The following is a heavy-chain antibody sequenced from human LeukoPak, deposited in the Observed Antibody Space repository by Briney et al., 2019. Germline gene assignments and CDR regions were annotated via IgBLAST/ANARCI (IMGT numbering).Heavy chain of an antibody. V-gene: IGHV3-7*01. CDR1: GFTFSSYW. CDR3: ASAPNVNYFDF. J-gene: IGHJ4*02. CDR2: INQDGSAK. Sequence: TGGSLRLSCAASGFTFSSYWMSWVRQAPGKGLEWVANINQDGSAKDYGGSVEGRFTISRDNAKNSLYLQMNSLTAEDTAVYFCASAPNVNYFDFWGQGTLVTVSS.